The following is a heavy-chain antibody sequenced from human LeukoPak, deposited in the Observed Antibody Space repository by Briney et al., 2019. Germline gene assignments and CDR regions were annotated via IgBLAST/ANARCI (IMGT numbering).Heavy chain of an antibody. CDR1: GFTFRSYE. Sequence: RSGGSLRLSCAASGFTFRSYEMNWVRQAPGKGLEWVSYISSTDNTIYYADSVKGRFTVSRDNAENSLYLRVNSLRAEDTAVYYCARVRSGWYSDYWGQGTLVTVSS. CDR3: ARVRSGWYSDY. V-gene: IGHV3-48*03. D-gene: IGHD6-19*01. J-gene: IGHJ4*02. CDR2: ISSTDNTI.